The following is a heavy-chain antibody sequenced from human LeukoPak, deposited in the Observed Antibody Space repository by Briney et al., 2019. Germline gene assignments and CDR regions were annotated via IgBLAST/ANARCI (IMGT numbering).Heavy chain of an antibody. J-gene: IGHJ6*02. CDR1: GFTFSSYD. D-gene: IGHD1-14*01. CDR2: IRYDGNNK. CDR3: ARGTGGRGTGYYYGMDV. V-gene: IGHV3-33*01. Sequence: GGSLRLSCAASGFTFSSYDMHWVRQAPGKGLEWVAVIRYDGNNKYYADSVKGRFTISRDNSKNTLYLQMNSLRAEDTAVYYCARGTGGRGTGYYYGMDVWGQGTTVTVSS.